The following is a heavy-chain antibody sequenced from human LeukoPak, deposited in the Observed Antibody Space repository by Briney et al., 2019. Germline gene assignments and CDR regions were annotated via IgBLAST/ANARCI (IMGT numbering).Heavy chain of an antibody. CDR2: MNPNSGNT. CDR1: GYTFTSYD. V-gene: IGHV1-8*01. Sequence: GSVKVSCKASGYTFTSYDINWVRQATGQGLEWMGWMNPNSGNTGYAQKFQGRVTMTRNTSISTAYMELSSLRSEDTAVYYCAREGCSGGSCRYDRWGQGTLVTVSS. CDR3: AREGCSGGSCRYDR. J-gene: IGHJ5*02. D-gene: IGHD2-15*01.